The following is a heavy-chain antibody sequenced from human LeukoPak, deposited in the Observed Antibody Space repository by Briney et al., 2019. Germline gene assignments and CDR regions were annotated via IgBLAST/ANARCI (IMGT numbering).Heavy chain of an antibody. CDR3: ASFGVVIDYYFDY. Sequence: GASVKVSCKASGYTFTGYYIHWVRQAPGQGLEWMGWINPKSGDTNYAQKFQGRVTMTRDPSISTAYMELSRLRSDDTAVYYCASFGVVIDYYFDYWGQGTLVTVSS. J-gene: IGHJ4*02. CDR1: GYTFTGYY. V-gene: IGHV1-2*02. CDR2: INPKSGDT. D-gene: IGHD3-3*01.